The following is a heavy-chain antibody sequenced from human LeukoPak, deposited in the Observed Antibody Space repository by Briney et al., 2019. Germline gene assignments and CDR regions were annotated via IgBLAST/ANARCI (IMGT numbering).Heavy chain of an antibody. D-gene: IGHD1-14*01. CDR1: GYTFTSYG. J-gene: IGHJ4*02. Sequence: ASVKVSCKASGYTFTSYGISWVRQAPGQGLEWMGWINPNSGGTNYAQKFQGRVTMTRDTSISTAYMELSRLRSDDTAVYYCARDEGGYYFDYWGQGTLVTVSS. CDR3: ARDEGGYYFDY. CDR2: INPNSGGT. V-gene: IGHV1-2*02.